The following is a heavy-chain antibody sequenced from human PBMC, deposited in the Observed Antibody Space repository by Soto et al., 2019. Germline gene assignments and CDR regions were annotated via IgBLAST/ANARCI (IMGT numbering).Heavy chain of an antibody. CDR3: AKADGVPAVAPVDY. D-gene: IGHD2-2*01. J-gene: IGHJ4*02. V-gene: IGHV3-23*01. Sequence: GGSLRLSCAASGFTFSSYTMSWVRQAPGKGLEWVSAISGSGGSTYYADSVKGRFTISRDNSKNTLYLQMNSLRAEDTAVYYCAKADGVPAVAPVDYWGQGTLVTVSS. CDR1: GFTFSSYT. CDR2: ISGSGGST.